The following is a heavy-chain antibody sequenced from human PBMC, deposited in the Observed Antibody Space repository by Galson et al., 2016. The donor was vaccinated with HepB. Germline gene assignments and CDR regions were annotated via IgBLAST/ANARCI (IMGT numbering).Heavy chain of an antibody. CDR2: IYYSGRT. D-gene: IGHD3-22*01. CDR3: VRGAPYSYDSSGYHGHRYFDL. Sequence: ETLSLTCTVSGGSISSYYWNWIRQPPGKGLEWIGYIYYSGRTNYNPSLRSRVTISEDTSKKQFSLKLSSVTTADTAVYYCVRGAPYSYDSSGYHGHRYFDLWGRGTLVTVSS. CDR1: GGSISSYY. J-gene: IGHJ2*01. V-gene: IGHV4-59*01.